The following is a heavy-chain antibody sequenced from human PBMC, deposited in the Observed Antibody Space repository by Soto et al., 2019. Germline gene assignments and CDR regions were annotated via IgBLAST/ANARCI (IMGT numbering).Heavy chain of an antibody. Sequence: SETLSLTCSVSGGSTNSYWWSWIRQPAGKGLEWIGRVYSSGTTDYNPSLNSRATLSVETSKNQFSLKLSSVTAADTAVYYCARDIGSYAYGEGYWGQGIQVTVSS. CDR1: GGSTNSYW. D-gene: IGHD3-10*01. CDR2: VYSSGTT. J-gene: IGHJ4*02. V-gene: IGHV4-4*07. CDR3: ARDIGSYAYGEGY.